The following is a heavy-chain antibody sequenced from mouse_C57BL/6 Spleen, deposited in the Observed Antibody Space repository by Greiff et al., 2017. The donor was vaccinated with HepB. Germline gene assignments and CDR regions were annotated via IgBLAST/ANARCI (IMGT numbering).Heavy chain of an antibody. V-gene: IGHV2-2*01. CDR2: IWSGGST. Sequence: LQESGPGLVQPSQSLSITCTVSGFSLTSYGVHWVRQSPGKGLEWLGVIWSGGSTDYNAAFISRLSISKDNSKSQVFFKMNSLQADDTAIYYCARRGLRRRIYAMDYWGQGTSVTVSS. CDR3: ARRGLRRRIYAMDY. CDR1: GFSLTSYG. J-gene: IGHJ4*01.